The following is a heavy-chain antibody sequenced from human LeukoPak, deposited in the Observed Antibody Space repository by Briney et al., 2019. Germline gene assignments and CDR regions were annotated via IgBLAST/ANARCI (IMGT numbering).Heavy chain of an antibody. V-gene: IGHV4-59*08. Sequence: SSETLSLTCTVSGGSISSYYWSWIRQPPGKGLEWIGYIYYSGSTNYNPSLKSRVTISVDTSKNQFSLKLSSVTAADTAVYYCARLEMTTVTTYSNRGFGMDVWGQGTTVTVSS. CDR2: IYYSGST. D-gene: IGHD4-11*01. CDR3: ARLEMTTVTTYSNRGFGMDV. J-gene: IGHJ6*02. CDR1: GGSISSYY.